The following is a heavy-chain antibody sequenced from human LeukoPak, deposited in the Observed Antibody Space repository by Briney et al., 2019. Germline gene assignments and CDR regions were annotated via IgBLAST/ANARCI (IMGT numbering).Heavy chain of an antibody. D-gene: IGHD2-2*01. J-gene: IGHJ4*02. V-gene: IGHV3-7*03. Sequence: QPGGSLRLSCAASGFTFTTYWMSWVRQAPGKGLEWVANINQDGSEKYYVDSVKGRFTISRDNGKNSLYLQMNSLGAEDTAVYYCARGGDQLLSWGQGTLVTVSS. CDR1: GFTFTTYW. CDR3: ARGGDQLLS. CDR2: INQDGSEK.